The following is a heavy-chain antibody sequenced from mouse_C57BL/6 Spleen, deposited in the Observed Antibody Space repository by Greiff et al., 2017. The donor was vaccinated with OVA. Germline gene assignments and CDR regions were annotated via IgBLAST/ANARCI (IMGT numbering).Heavy chain of an antibody. CDR1: GYAFSSYW. D-gene: IGHD1-1*01. V-gene: IGHV1-80*01. J-gene: IGHJ1*03. CDR3: ASGSSTGYFDV. Sequence: VQLQESGAELVKPGASVKISCKASGYAFSSYWMNWVKQRPGKGLEWIGQIYPGDGDTNYNGKFKGKATLTADKSSSTAYMQLSSLTSEDSAVYFCASGSSTGYFDVWGTGTTVTVSS. CDR2: IYPGDGDT.